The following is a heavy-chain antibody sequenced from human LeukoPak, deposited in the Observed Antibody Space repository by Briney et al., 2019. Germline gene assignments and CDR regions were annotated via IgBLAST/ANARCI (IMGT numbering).Heavy chain of an antibody. CDR2: ISAYNGNT. D-gene: IGHD6-19*01. J-gene: IGHJ4*02. CDR1: GYTFTSYG. CDR3: ARRLPSSGREPEDY. V-gene: IGHV1-18*01. Sequence: ASVKVSCMASGYTFTSYGISWVRQAPGEGLEWMGWISAYNGNTNYAQKLQGRVTMTTDTSTSTAYMQLRSLRSDDTAVYYCARRLPSSGREPEDYWGQGTLVTVSS.